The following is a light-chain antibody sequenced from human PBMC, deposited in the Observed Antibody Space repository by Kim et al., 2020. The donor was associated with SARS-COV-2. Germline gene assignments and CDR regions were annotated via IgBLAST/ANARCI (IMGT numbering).Light chain of an antibody. Sequence: EIVLTQSPGTLSLSPGDSATLSCRASQSVTSSYLAWHQQKAGQAPRLLIYGASSRATGIPDRFSGSGSGTDFTLTISRLEPEDFAVYYCQQYGSSPITFGQGTRLEIK. CDR1: QSVTSSY. CDR2: GAS. J-gene: IGKJ5*01. V-gene: IGKV3-20*01. CDR3: QQYGSSPIT.